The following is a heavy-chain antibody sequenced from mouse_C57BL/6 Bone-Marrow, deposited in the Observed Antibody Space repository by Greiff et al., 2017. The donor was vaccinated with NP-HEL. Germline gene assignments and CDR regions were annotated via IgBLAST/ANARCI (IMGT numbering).Heavy chain of an antibody. CDR3: ARYYYYGSSWFAY. V-gene: IGHV1-7*01. CDR1: GYTFTSYW. Sequence: QVQLKQSGAELAKPGASVKLSCKASGYTFTSYWMHWVKQRPGQGLEWIGYINPSSGYTKYNQKFKDKATFTADKSSSTAYMQLSSLTYEDSAVYYCARYYYYGSSWFAYWGQGTLVTVSA. J-gene: IGHJ3*01. CDR2: INPSSGYT. D-gene: IGHD1-1*01.